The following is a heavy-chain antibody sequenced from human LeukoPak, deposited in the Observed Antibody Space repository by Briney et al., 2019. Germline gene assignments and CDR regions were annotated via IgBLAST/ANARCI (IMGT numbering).Heavy chain of an antibody. D-gene: IGHD5-18*01. V-gene: IGHV4-59*10. CDR3: ARVRGYSYGYPDYYYMDV. CDR2: IYTSGST. CDR1: GGSFSGYY. Sequence: PSETLSLTCAVYGGSFSGYYWSWIRQPAGKGLEWIGRIYTSGSTNYNPSLKSRVTMSVDTSKNQFSLKLSSVTAADTAVYYCARVRGYSYGYPDYYYMDVWGKGTTVTISS. J-gene: IGHJ6*03.